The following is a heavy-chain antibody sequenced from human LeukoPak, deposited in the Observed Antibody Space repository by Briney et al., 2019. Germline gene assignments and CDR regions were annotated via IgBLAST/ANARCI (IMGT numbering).Heavy chain of an antibody. Sequence: GGSLTLSCAPVGLTFSSSWVRWVRQPRRKWMVWGSRIYIDGSSTSYADSVKGRFTISRGNAKSTLYLQMNSLRADHSAVLYGDRAMGGSGRSYDADDFDIWGQGTMVTVSS. CDR3: DRAMGGSGRSYDADDFDI. CDR2: IYIDGSST. V-gene: IGHV3-74*01. CDR1: GLTFSSSW. J-gene: IGHJ3*02. D-gene: IGHD1-26*01.